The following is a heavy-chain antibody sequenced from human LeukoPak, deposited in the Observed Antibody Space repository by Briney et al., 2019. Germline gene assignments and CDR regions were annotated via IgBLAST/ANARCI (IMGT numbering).Heavy chain of an antibody. J-gene: IGHJ4*02. CDR2: ISATGGGA. Sequence: GESLRLSCAASGFTFKNFAMTWVRQAPGKGLEWVSTISATGGGAYYADSVKGRFTISRDNSKDTLSLQMNTLRAEDTAVYYCAKDVRRAEYCSGTTCYTPSFDYWGQGTLVTVSS. CDR3: AKDVRRAEYCSGTTCYTPSFDY. V-gene: IGHV3-23*01. CDR1: GFTFKNFA. D-gene: IGHD2-2*02.